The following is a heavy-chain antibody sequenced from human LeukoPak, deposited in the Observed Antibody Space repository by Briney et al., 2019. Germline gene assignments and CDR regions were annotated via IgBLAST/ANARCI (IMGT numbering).Heavy chain of an antibody. Sequence: ASVKVSCKVSGYTLTELSMHWVRQAPGKGLEWMGGFDPEDGETIYAQKFQGRVTMTEDTSTDTAYMELSSLRSEDTAVYYCATFVYYYDSSYFDYWGQGTLVTVSS. CDR3: ATFVYYYDSSYFDY. D-gene: IGHD3-22*01. CDR1: GYTLTELS. CDR2: FDPEDGET. V-gene: IGHV1-24*01. J-gene: IGHJ4*02.